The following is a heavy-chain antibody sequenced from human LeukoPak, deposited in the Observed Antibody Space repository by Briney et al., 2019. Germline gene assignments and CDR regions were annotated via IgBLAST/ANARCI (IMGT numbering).Heavy chain of an antibody. Sequence: SETLSLTCTVSGGSISSYYWSWIRQPAGKGLEWIGRIYTSGSTNYNPSLKSRVTMSVDTSKNQFSLKLSSVTAADTAVYYCARVKGDTSMAYYYYYMDVWGKGTTVTISS. CDR2: IYTSGST. D-gene: IGHD5-18*01. V-gene: IGHV4-4*07. CDR1: GGSISSYY. J-gene: IGHJ6*03. CDR3: ARVKGDTSMAYYYYYMDV.